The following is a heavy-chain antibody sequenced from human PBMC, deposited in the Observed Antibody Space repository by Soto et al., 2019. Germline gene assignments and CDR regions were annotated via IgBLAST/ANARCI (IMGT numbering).Heavy chain of an antibody. D-gene: IGHD6-13*01. CDR2: ISGSGGST. Sequence: GGSLRLSCAASGFTFSSYAMSWVRQAPGKGLEWVSAISGSGGSTYYADSVKGRFTISRDNSKNTLYLQMNSLRAEDTAVYYCAKGGYSSSWPAGFDYWGQGTLVTVSS. V-gene: IGHV3-23*01. CDR1: GFTFSSYA. CDR3: AKGGYSSSWPAGFDY. J-gene: IGHJ4*02.